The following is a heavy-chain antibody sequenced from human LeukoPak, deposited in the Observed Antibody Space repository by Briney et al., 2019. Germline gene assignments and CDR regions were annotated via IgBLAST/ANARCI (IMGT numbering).Heavy chain of an antibody. CDR1: GGSISSYY. CDR3: ARLRRYCSSTSCYSHYYYYYMDV. CDR2: IYTSGST. V-gene: IGHV4-4*07. D-gene: IGHD2-2*02. J-gene: IGHJ6*03. Sequence: KPSETLSLTCTVSGGSISSYYWSWIRQPAGKGLEWIGRIYTSGSTNYNPSLKSRVTMSVDTSKNQFSLKLSSVTAADTAVYYCARLRRYCSSTSCYSHYYYYYMDVWGKGTTVTVSS.